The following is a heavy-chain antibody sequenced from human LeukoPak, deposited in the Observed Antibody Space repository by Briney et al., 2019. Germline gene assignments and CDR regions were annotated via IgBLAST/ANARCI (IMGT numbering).Heavy chain of an antibody. CDR1: EYTFTNYY. CDR3: ARGEPLGDKGFDY. D-gene: IGHD1-14*01. J-gene: IGHJ4*02. Sequence: ASVKVSRKASEYTFTNYYIHWVRQAPGQGLEWMGIMNPSDGSTTYAQKFQGRVALTRDTSTSTVYMELSSLKSEDSAVYHCARGEPLGDKGFDYWGQGTLVTVSS. V-gene: IGHV1-46*01. CDR2: MNPSDGST.